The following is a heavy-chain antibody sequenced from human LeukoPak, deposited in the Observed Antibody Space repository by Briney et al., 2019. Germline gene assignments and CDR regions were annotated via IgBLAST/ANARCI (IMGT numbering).Heavy chain of an antibody. J-gene: IGHJ4*02. Sequence: ASVKVSCKASGYTFTSYAMHWVRQAPGQRLEWMGWINAGSGNTKYSQKFQGRVTITRDTSASTAYMELSSLRSEDTAVYYCARAVGDNLDYWGQGTLVTVSS. D-gene: IGHD4-17*01. V-gene: IGHV1-3*01. CDR2: INAGSGNT. CDR3: ARAVGDNLDY. CDR1: GYTFTSYA.